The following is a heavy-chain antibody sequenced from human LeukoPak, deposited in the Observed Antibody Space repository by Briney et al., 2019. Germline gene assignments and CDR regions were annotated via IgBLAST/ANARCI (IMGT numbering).Heavy chain of an antibody. Sequence: SETLSLTCAVYGGSFSGYYWSWIRQPPGKRLEWIGEINHSGSTNYNPSLKSRVTISVDTSKNQFSLKLSSVTAADTAVYYCARGGIAARPPDYWGQGTLVTVSS. V-gene: IGHV4-34*01. CDR3: ARGGIAARPPDY. J-gene: IGHJ4*02. D-gene: IGHD6-6*01. CDR2: INHSGST. CDR1: GGSFSGYY.